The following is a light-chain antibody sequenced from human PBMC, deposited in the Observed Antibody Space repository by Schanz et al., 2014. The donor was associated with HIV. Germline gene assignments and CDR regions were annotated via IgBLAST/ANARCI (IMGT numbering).Light chain of an antibody. CDR3: CSYAGSSTLL. CDR2: EVF. Sequence: QSALTQPASVSGSLGQSITISCTGSSSDVGSYNLVSWNQQHPSKAPKLMIYEVFKRPSGVSNRFSGSKSGITASLTISGLQAEDEADYYCCSYAGSSTLLFGGGTKLTVL. J-gene: IGLJ2*01. V-gene: IGLV2-23*01. CDR1: SSDVGSYNL.